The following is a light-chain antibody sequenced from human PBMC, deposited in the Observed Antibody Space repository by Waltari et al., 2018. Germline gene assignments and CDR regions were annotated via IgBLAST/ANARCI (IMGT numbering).Light chain of an antibody. CDR3: FSYVGGSNGL. CDR2: AAT. Sequence: QSALTQPATVSGSLGRSLTMSCNGTSNDIGSYNIVSWYQQYPGKAPKLLIYAATKRPSGVTNRFSGSKSGNTASLTISGLQADDEADYYCFSYVGGSNGLFGGGTKVTVL. CDR1: SNDIGSYNI. J-gene: IGLJ3*02. V-gene: IGLV2-23*01.